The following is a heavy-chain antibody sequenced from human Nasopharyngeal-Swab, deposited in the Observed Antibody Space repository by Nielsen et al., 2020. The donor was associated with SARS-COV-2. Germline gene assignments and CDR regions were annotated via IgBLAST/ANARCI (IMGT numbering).Heavy chain of an antibody. CDR3: ARAGDYVWGSYRYGRGPHDAFDI. V-gene: IGHV4-4*02. J-gene: IGHJ3*02. D-gene: IGHD3-16*02. Sequence: WIRQPPGKGLEWIGEIYHSGSTNYNPSLKSRVTISVDKSKNQFSLKLSSVTAADTAVYYCARAGDYVWGSYRYGRGPHDAFDIWGQGTIVTVSS. CDR2: IYHSGST.